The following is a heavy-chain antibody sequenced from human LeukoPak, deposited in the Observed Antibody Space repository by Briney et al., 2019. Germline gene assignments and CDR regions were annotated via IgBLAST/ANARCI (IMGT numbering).Heavy chain of an antibody. Sequence: PGGSLRLSCAASGFTFSNYGMHWVRQAPGKGLEWVALIWYDGSNKYYADSVQGRFIISRDNSKITLYLQMYSLRAEDTAVYYCAREMGLNIVATFGYWGQGTLVTVS. D-gene: IGHD5-12*01. V-gene: IGHV3-33*01. CDR3: AREMGLNIVATFGY. CDR2: IWYDGSNK. CDR1: GFTFSNYG. J-gene: IGHJ4*02.